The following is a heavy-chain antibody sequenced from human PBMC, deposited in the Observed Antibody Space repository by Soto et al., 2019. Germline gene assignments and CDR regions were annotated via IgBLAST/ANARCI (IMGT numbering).Heavy chain of an antibody. D-gene: IGHD1-20*01. J-gene: IGHJ3*02. CDR2: IYPGDSDT. Sequence: GESLTISRKGSGYSITRYWLGWVHQMPGKGLEWMGIIYPGDSDTRYSPSIQGQVTISADKSINTAYLQWSSLKASATAMYYCARPRITGNIGAFDIWGQGTMVTVSS. V-gene: IGHV5-51*07. CDR1: GYSITRYW. CDR3: ARPRITGNIGAFDI.